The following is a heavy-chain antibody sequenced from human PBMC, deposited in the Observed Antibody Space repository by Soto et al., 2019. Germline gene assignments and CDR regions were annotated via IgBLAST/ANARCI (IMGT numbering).Heavy chain of an antibody. V-gene: IGHV3-23*01. D-gene: IGHD3-10*01. Sequence: GGSLRLSCAASGFTFSSYAMSWVRQAPGKGLEWVSAISGSGGSTYYADSVKGRFTISRDNSKNTLYLQMNSLRAEDTAVYYCAKASITMVRGVITPPDPWGQGTLVTVSS. CDR2: ISGSGGST. J-gene: IGHJ5*02. CDR1: GFTFSSYA. CDR3: AKASITMVRGVITPPDP.